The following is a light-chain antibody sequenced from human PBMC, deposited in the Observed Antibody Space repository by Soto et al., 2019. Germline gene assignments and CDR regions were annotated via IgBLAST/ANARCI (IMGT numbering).Light chain of an antibody. CDR3: HQYNNWLALT. Sequence: EIVMTQSPATLSVSPGERDTLSCRASQTVSSNLAWYQQKPGQDPRLLIYDASTRATGIPVRFRGSGSGTEFTLTISSLQSEDSAVYYCHQYNNWLALTFGGGTKVEIK. CDR1: QTVSSN. V-gene: IGKV3-15*01. CDR2: DAS. J-gene: IGKJ4*01.